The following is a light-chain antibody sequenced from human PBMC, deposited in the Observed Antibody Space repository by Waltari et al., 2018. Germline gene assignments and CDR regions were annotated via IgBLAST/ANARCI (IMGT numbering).Light chain of an antibody. J-gene: IGKJ2*01. CDR3: QQYNNWPPLYT. CDR1: QSVSSN. CDR2: GAS. Sequence: EIVMTQSPATLSVSPGERATLSCRASQSVSSNLAWYQQKPCQAPRLLIYGASTRATGIPARFSGSGSGTEFTLTISSLQSEDFAVYYCQQYNNWPPLYTFGQGTKLEIK. V-gene: IGKV3-15*01.